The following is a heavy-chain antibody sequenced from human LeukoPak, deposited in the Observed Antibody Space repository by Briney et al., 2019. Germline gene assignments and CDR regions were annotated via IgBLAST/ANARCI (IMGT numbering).Heavy chain of an antibody. CDR1: GFTFSSYS. CDR2: ISSSSSYI. Sequence: PGGSLRLSCAASGFTFSSYSMNWVRQAAGKGLEGVSSISSSSSYIYYADSVKGRFTISRDNAKNSLYLQMNSLRAEDTAVYYCARDAVVVVPAAIHPWGQGTLVTVSS. CDR3: ARDAVVVVPAAIHP. D-gene: IGHD2-2*02. J-gene: IGHJ5*02. V-gene: IGHV3-21*01.